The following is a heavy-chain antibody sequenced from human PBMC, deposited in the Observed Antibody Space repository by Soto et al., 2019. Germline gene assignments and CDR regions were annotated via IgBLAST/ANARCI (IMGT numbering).Heavy chain of an antibody. V-gene: IGHV4-30-2*01. CDR1: SGSISSSDYY. CDR2: IYHSGNT. CDR3: ARVPEV. Sequence: PSETLSLTCSVSSGSISSSDYYWSLIRQPPGKGLEWIGYIYHSGNTYYNPSLKSRVTISEDRSKNELSLKLTSVTAADTAVYYCARVPEVWGQGTTVTVSS. J-gene: IGHJ6*02.